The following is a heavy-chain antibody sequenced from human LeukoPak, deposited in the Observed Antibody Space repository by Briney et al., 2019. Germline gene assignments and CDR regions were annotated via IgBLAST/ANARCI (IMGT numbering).Heavy chain of an antibody. CDR1: GYTFTNHD. V-gene: IGHV1-18*01. J-gene: IGHJ4*02. D-gene: IGHD3-22*01. CDR2: ISAYSGNT. Sequence: ASVKVSCKASGYTFTNHDISWVRLAPGQGRGPEWMGWISAYSGNTNYAQKLQGRVTMTTDTSTSTAYMELRSLRSDDTAVYYCARDHDPHYYDSSGYYDYWGQGTLVSVSS. CDR3: ARDHDPHYYDSSGYYDY.